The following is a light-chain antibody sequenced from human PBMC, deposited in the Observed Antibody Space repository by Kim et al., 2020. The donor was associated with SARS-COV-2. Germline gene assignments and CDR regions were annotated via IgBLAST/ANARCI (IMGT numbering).Light chain of an antibody. CDR3: QAWDSSTYV. V-gene: IGLV3-1*01. Sequence: VSPEQTASITCSGDKWGDKYACWYQQKPRQSPVLVIYQDSKRPSGIPERFSGSNSGNTATLTISGTQAMDEADYYCQAWDSSTYVFGTGTKVTVL. CDR2: QDS. J-gene: IGLJ1*01. CDR1: KWGDKY.